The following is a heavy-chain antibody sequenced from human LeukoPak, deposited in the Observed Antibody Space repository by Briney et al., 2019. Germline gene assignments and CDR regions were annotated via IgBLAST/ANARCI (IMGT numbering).Heavy chain of an antibody. CDR2: ISRNGGST. CDR3: VKDLRSDFMGVLSRYLSY. V-gene: IGHV3-64D*09. J-gene: IGHJ4*02. Sequence: GSLRLSCSASGFTFSSFAMHWVRQAPGKGLEYVAAISRNGGSTYYADSVKGRFTISRNNSKSTLYLQMSSLRAEDTAVYLCVKDLRSDFMGVLSRYLSYWGQGTLVTVSS. D-gene: IGHD2/OR15-2a*01. CDR1: GFTFSSFA.